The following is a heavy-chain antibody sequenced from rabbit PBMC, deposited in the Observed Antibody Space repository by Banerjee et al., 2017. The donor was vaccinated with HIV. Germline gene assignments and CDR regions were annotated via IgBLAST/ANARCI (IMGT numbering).Heavy chain of an antibody. D-gene: IGHD4-1*01. V-gene: IGHV1S45*01. CDR1: GFSFSSYYY. Sequence: QEQLEESGGDLVKPEGSLTLTCTASGFSFSSYYYICWVRQAPEKGLELIACIYTGTSGSTWYANWAKGRFTISKTSWTTVTLQMTSLTAADTASYFCARDLAGVIGWNFTLWGPGTLVTVS. CDR2: IYTGTSGST. CDR3: ARDLAGVIGWNFTL. J-gene: IGHJ4*01.